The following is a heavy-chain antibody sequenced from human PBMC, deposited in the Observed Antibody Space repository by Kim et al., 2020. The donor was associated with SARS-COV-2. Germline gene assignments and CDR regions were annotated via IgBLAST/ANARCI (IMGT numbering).Heavy chain of an antibody. CDR2: IYPSRNT. CDR3: ARDNHPIANVWYYYYMDV. Sequence: QPAGKRLEWIGRIYPSRNTNYNLTLKSRISMSLDMSKNQFSLNLTSVTAADTAVYYCARDNHPIANVWYYYYMDVWGRGTTVTVSS. D-gene: IGHD3-16*01. J-gene: IGHJ6*03. V-gene: IGHV4-4*07.